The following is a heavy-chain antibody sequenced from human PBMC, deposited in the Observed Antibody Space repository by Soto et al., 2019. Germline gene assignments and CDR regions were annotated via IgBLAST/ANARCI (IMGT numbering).Heavy chain of an antibody. J-gene: IGHJ4*02. CDR3: ARDRYSGSYYRKWFDY. CDR2: IIPIFGTA. CDR1: EGTFSSYA. Sequence: VKVSCKASEGTFSSYAISWVRQAPGQGLEWMGGIIPIFGTANYAQKFQGRVTITADESTSTAYMELSSLRSEDTAVYYYARDRYSGSYYRKWFDYWGQGTLVTVSS. D-gene: IGHD1-26*01. V-gene: IGHV1-69*13.